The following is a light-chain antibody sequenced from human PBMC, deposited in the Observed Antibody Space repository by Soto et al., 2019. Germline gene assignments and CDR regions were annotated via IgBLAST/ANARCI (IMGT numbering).Light chain of an antibody. CDR2: GAS. V-gene: IGKV3-20*01. CDR1: QSVSSRY. CDR3: QYYGSTPLYT. Sequence: EIVLTQSPGTLSLSPGERATLSCRTSQSVSSRYLAWYQQTPGQAPRRLIYGASSKATGIPDRFSGSGSGTDFTLIISRLEPEDFAVYYCQYYGSTPLYTFGQGTKLDI. J-gene: IGKJ2*01.